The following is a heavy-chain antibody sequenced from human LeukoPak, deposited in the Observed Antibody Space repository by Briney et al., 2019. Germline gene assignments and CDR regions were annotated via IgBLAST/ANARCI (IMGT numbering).Heavy chain of an antibody. CDR3: ARCWDY. Sequence: SETLSLTCTASGGSFSSYYWSWIRQTPGKGLQWIGYINYSGSTKYNPSLKSRVSISVDTSKNQFSLRLTSVTAADTAVYYCARCWDYWGQGTLVTVPS. V-gene: IGHV4-59*01. CDR2: INYSGST. CDR1: GGSFSSYY. J-gene: IGHJ4*02.